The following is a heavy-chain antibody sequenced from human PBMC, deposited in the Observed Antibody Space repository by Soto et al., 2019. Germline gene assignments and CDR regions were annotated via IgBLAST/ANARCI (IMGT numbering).Heavy chain of an antibody. D-gene: IGHD1-1*01. V-gene: IGHV5-51*01. CDR2: IYPGDSDA. J-gene: IGHJ3*02. Sequence: GESLKISCQGSGYYFNSYWIGWVRQMPGKGLEWMGIIYPGDSDARYSPSFQGQVTISADKSISTAYLQWSSLKASDTAMYFCAIGRTLGLLDQAFDIWGQGTLVTVSS. CDR1: GYYFNSYW. CDR3: AIGRTLGLLDQAFDI.